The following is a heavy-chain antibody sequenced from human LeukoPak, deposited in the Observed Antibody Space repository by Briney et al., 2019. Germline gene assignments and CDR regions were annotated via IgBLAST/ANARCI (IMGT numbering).Heavy chain of an antibody. J-gene: IGHJ6*02. Sequence: SETLSLTCSVSGGSIHSSSYHWGWIRQPPGKGLDWIGSIFYSGSTYYKPSLKSRVTISVDTSNNQFSLKLSSVTAADTAVYYCTRTHLYYGMDVWGQGTTVTVSS. CDR1: GGSIHSSSYH. V-gene: IGHV4-39*01. CDR3: TRTHLYYGMDV. CDR2: IFYSGST.